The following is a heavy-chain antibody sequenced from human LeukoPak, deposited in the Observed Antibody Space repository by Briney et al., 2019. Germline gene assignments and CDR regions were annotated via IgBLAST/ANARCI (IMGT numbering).Heavy chain of an antibody. V-gene: IGHV3-11*04. CDR3: ARYDIVVVPFDS. CDR1: GFTFSDYY. CDR2: ISISGTTI. J-gene: IGHJ4*02. Sequence: GGSLRLSCAAAGFTFSDYYRSWIRQAPGRGLEWVSYISISGTTIDYADSVKGRFTISRDNAKNSLYLQMNSLRAEDTAVYYCARYDIVVVPFDSWGQGTLVTVSS. D-gene: IGHD2-2*01.